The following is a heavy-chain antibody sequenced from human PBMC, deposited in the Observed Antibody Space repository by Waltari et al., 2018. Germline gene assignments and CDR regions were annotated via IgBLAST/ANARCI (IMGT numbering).Heavy chain of an antibody. CDR1: GSTFTGYY. V-gene: IGHV1-2*06. D-gene: IGHD4-17*01. CDR2: INPNSGGT. Sequence: QVQLVQSGAEVKKPGASVKVSCKASGSTFTGYYMHWVRQALGQGLEWMGRINPNSGGTNYAQKFQGRVTMTRDTSISTAYMELSRLRSDDTAVYYCARDGKYGDYLGGDFDYWGQGTLVTVSS. CDR3: ARDGKYGDYLGGDFDY. J-gene: IGHJ4*02.